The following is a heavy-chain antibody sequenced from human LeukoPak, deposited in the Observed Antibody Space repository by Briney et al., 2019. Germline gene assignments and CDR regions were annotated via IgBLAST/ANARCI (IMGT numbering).Heavy chain of an antibody. J-gene: IGHJ3*01. CDR1: GFTFNNYW. CDR2: IRFDGGDT. CDR3: AKEIDGFDV. Sequence: GGSLRLSCAASGFTFNNYWMHWVRQAPGTGLVWVSSIRFDGGDTAYAGSAKGRFTISRDNAKNTMFLQMNNLRAEDTAVYYCAKEIDGFDVWGQGTLVTVSS. V-gene: IGHV3-74*01.